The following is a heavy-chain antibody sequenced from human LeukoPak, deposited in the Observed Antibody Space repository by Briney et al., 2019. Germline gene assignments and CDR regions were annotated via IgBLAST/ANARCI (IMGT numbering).Heavy chain of an antibody. CDR3: TAIFGAPYYYYYYMDV. CDR2: IKSKNDGETT. CDR1: GFTFSNAW. V-gene: IGHV3-15*01. D-gene: IGHD3-3*02. Sequence: GGSLRLSCAPSGFTFSNAWMSWVRQAPGKGLEWVGRIKSKNDGETTDYAAPVKGRFTISRDDSKNTLYQQMNSLKTEDTAVYYCTAIFGAPYYYYYYMDVWGRGTTVTVSS. J-gene: IGHJ6*03.